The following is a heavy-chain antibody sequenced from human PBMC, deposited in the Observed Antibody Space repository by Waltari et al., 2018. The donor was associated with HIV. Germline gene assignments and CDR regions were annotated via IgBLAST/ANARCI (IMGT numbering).Heavy chain of an antibody. V-gene: IGHV4-59*01. Sequence: QAQLQESGPGLLKPSETLSLTCTVSGGSISGYYWHWIRQPPGKGLEWIGYVYYSGSTISNPSLKTRVTISLDTPKNQFSLKMNSATAADTAVYYCARSRTGYGGTDSWGQGTLVTVSS. CDR3: ARSRTGYGGTDS. J-gene: IGHJ5*02. D-gene: IGHD5-12*01. CDR1: GGSISGYY. CDR2: VYYSGST.